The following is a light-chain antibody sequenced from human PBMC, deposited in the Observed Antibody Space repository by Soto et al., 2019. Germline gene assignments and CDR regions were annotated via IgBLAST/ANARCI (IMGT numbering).Light chain of an antibody. CDR1: RDISNY. J-gene: IGKJ4*01. V-gene: IGKV1-27*01. CDR3: QKYDTAPLT. Sequence: IQVTQSPCSLSTSLRNRGSITYRRSRDISNYLAWYQQKPGQVPRLLISGASTLHSGVPSRVSGSGSGTDFTLTITSLQPEDIATYFCQKYDTAPLTFGGGTKVDIK. CDR2: GAS.